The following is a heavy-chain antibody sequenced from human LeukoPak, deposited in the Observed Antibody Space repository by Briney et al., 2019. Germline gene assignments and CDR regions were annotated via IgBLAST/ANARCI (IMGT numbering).Heavy chain of an antibody. CDR1: GFTFSGYS. D-gene: IGHD3-22*01. CDR3: ARDRGYYYDSSGYLDY. CDR2: IKQDGSEK. J-gene: IGHJ4*02. Sequence: GGSLRLSCTASGFTFSGYSMNWVRQAPGKGLEWVANIKQDGSEKYYVDSVKGRFTISRDNAKNSLYLQMNSLRAEDTAVYYCARDRGYYYDSSGYLDYWGQGTLVTVSS. V-gene: IGHV3-7*01.